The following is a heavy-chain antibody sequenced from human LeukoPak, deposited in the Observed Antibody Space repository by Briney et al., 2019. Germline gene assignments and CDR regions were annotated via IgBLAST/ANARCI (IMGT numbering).Heavy chain of an antibody. CDR1: GYTFTSYG. D-gene: IGHD3-3*01. Sequence: ASVKVSCKASGYTFTSYGISWVRQAPGQGLEWMGWISAYNGNTNYAQKLQGRVTMTTDTSTSTAYMELRSLRSDDTAVYYCAGVGARFLETYYYYGMDVWGQGTTVTVSS. CDR2: ISAYNGNT. V-gene: IGHV1-18*01. J-gene: IGHJ6*02. CDR3: AGVGARFLETYYYYGMDV.